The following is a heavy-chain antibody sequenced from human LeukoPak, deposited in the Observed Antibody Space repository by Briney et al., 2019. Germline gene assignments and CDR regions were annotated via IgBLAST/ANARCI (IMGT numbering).Heavy chain of an antibody. Sequence: PGGSLRLSCAASGFTFSSYAMSWVRQAPGKGLEWVSAISATGGSTYYADSVKGRFTISRDNSKNTLYLQMNSLRAEETAVYYCAKDLGGGADYWGQGTLVTVSS. J-gene: IGHJ4*02. CDR2: ISATGGST. CDR3: AKDLGGGADY. D-gene: IGHD1-26*01. CDR1: GFTFSSYA. V-gene: IGHV3-23*01.